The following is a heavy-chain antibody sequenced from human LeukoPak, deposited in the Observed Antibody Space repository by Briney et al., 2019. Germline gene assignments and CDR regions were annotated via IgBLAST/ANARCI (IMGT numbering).Heavy chain of an antibody. J-gene: IGHJ4*02. CDR3: ASLSGSSGYKPYYLDS. V-gene: IGHV4-34*01. CDR1: GGSFSGYY. CDR2: INHSGST. Sequence: PSETLTLTCAVYGGSFSGYYWSWIRQPPGKGLEWIGEINHSGSTNYNPSLKSRVTISVDTSKNQFSLRLSSVTAADTAVYYCASLSGSSGYKPYYLDSWGQGTLVTVSS. D-gene: IGHD3-22*01.